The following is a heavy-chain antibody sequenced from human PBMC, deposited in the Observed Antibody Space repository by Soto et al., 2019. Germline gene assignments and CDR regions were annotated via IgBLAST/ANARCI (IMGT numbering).Heavy chain of an antibody. CDR1: GDSVSSNSAA. Sequence: SQTLSLTCAISGDSVSSNSAAWNWVRQSPSRGLEWLGRTYYRSKWYNDYAVSVKSRITINPEKTKNQCNLQLNSLTPEDTVVYYWARAAAGKNNWFDPWGQGTRVTVSS. CDR2: TYYRSKWYN. J-gene: IGHJ5*02. V-gene: IGHV6-1*01. D-gene: IGHD6-13*01. CDR3: ARAAAGKNNWFDP.